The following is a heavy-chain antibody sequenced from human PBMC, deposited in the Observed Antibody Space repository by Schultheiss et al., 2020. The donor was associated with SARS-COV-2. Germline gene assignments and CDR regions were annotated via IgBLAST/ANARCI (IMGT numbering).Heavy chain of an antibody. CDR2: IFPGDSDT. CDR1: GYGFSGQW. V-gene: IGHV5-51*01. J-gene: IGHJ4*02. Sequence: GESLKISCKGSGYGFSGQWIGWVRQMPGKGLEWMGIIFPGDSDTRYNTSFRGQVTISVDKSINTAYLQWRSLKASDSAMYYCARAASGLAGTKGDYFDAWGQGTLVTVSS. D-gene: IGHD6-13*01. CDR3: ARAASGLAGTKGDYFDA.